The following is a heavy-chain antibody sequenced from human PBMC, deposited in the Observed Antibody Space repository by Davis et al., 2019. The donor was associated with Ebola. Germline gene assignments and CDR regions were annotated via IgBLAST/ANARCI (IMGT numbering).Heavy chain of an antibody. J-gene: IGHJ4*02. Sequence: HTGGSLRLSCAASGFTFSSYSMNWVRQAPGKGLVWVSRINSDGSSTSYADSVKGRFTISRDNAKNTLYLQMNSLRAEDTAVYYCARVSWFGELLFTYPDYWGQGTLVTVSS. CDR2: INSDGSST. CDR1: GFTFSSYS. D-gene: IGHD3-10*01. V-gene: IGHV3-74*01. CDR3: ARVSWFGELLFTYPDY.